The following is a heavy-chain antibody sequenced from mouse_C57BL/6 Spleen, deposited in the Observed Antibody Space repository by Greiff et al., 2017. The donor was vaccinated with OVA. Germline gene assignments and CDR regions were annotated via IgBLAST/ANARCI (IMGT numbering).Heavy chain of an antibody. D-gene: IGHD1-1*01. V-gene: IGHV1-50*01. Sequence: VQLQQPGAELVKPGASVKLSCKASGYTFTSYWMQWVKQRPGQGLEWIGEIDPSDSYTNYNQKFKGKATLTVDTSSSTAYMQLSSLTSEDSAVYYCALITTVVATGYFDYWGQGTTLTVSS. CDR3: ALITTVVATGYFDY. CDR1: GYTFTSYW. CDR2: IDPSDSYT. J-gene: IGHJ2*01.